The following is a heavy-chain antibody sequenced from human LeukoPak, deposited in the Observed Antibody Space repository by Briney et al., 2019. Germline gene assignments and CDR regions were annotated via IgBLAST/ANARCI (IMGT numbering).Heavy chain of an antibody. J-gene: IGHJ2*01. D-gene: IGHD4-17*01. CDR2: IIPIFDTA. V-gene: IGHV1-69*06. CDR3: ARDTSTVTHWYFDL. Sequence: SVKVSCKASGGTFSSYAISWVRQAPGQGLEWMGGIIPIFDTANYAQKFQGRVTITADKSTSTAYMELSSLRSEDTAVYYCARDTSTVTHWYFDLWGRGTLVTVSS. CDR1: GGTFSSYA.